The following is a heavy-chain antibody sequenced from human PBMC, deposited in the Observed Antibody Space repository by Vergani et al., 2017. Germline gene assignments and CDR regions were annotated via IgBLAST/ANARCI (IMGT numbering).Heavy chain of an antibody. D-gene: IGHD2-2*02. J-gene: IGHJ4*02. CDR3: PTNGYRRWGYYFDY. CDR2: ICHTEDT. V-gene: IGHV4-4*03. Sequence: QVQLQESGPGLVKPPGTLSLTCAVAGDFISSNNCWTRVRQPPGKGLEWIGEICHTEDTKYSPSLKSRVTVSVDESRNLFSLRLNAVTTADTAVFYCPTNGYRRWGYYFDYCGQGIVVTVSS. CDR1: GDFISSNNC.